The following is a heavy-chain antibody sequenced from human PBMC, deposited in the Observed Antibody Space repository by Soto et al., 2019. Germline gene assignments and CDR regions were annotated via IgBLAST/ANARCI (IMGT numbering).Heavy chain of an antibody. D-gene: IGHD6-19*01. CDR3: ARPNTGWDY. J-gene: IGHJ4*02. CDR2: INAGDGST. CDR1: GYTFTNYA. Sequence: QVQRVQSGAEVKKPGASVKVSCKASGYTFTNYAMHWVRQAPGHRLEWVGWINAGDGSTKYSQNFQGRVTITRDTAASTVFMELASLRSEATAVYYCARPNTGWDYWGQGALVTVSS. V-gene: IGHV1-3*01.